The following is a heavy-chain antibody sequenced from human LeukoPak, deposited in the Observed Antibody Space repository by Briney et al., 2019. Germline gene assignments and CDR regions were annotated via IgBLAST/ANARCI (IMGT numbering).Heavy chain of an antibody. D-gene: IGHD3-22*01. CDR3: ARAGYDDSSGYQLGDWFDP. CDR2: INHSGST. Sequence: SETLSLTCAVYGGSFSGYYWSWIRQPPGKGLEWIGEINHSGSTNYNPSLKSRVTISVDTSKNQFSLKLSSVTAADTAVYYCARAGYDDSSGYQLGDWFDPWGQGTLVTVSS. V-gene: IGHV4-34*01. J-gene: IGHJ5*02. CDR1: GGSFSGYY.